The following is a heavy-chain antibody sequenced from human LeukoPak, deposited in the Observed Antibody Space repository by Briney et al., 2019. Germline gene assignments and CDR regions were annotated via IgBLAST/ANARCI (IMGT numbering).Heavy chain of an antibody. V-gene: IGHV5-51*01. CDR1: GYSFTSYW. CDR2: IYPADSNT. Sequence: GESLKISCKGSGYSFTSYWIGWVRQMPGKGLEWMGIIYPADSNTRYSPSFQDQVTISADKSVNTAYLQWSSLKASDTATYYCTRSYGDYRSLDYWGQGTLVTVSS. D-gene: IGHD4-17*01. CDR3: TRSYGDYRSLDY. J-gene: IGHJ4*02.